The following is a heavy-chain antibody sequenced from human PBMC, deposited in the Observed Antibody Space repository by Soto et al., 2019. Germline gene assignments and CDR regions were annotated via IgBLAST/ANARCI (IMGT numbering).Heavy chain of an antibody. J-gene: IGHJ6*02. CDR1: GGTFSSYA. Sequence: QVQLVQSGAEVKKPGSSVKVSCKASGGTFSSYAISWVRQAPGQGLEWMGGIIPIFGTANYAQKFQGRVTITADESTGSAYMELSSLRSEDTAVYYCATPLLRIQGYYYSYGMAVWGQGPTVTVSS. CDR2: IIPIFGTA. D-gene: IGHD2-21*02. CDR3: ATPLLRIQGYYYSYGMAV. V-gene: IGHV1-69*01.